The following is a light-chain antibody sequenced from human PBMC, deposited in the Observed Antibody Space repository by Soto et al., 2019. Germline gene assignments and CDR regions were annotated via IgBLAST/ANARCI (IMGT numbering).Light chain of an antibody. CDR3: QQYNNRPPIN. V-gene: IGKV3-15*01. CDR2: GAS. Sequence: EIVMTQSPATLSVSPGERSTLSCRPIQSVSSNLAWYQQKPGQAPRLLIYGASTRATGIPARFSGSGSGTEFTLTISSLQSEDFAVYYCQQYNNRPPINFGQGTRLEIK. CDR1: QSVSSN. J-gene: IGKJ5*01.